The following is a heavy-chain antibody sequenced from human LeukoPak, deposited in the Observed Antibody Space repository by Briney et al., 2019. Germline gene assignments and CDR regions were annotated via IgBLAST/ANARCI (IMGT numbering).Heavy chain of an antibody. J-gene: IGHJ5*02. D-gene: IGHD3-16*01. V-gene: IGHV4-39*07. CDR1: GGSISSSSYY. CDR3: ASDGGGNWFDP. CDR2: IYYSGST. Sequence: SETLSLTCTVSGGSISSSSYYWGWIRQPPGKGLEWIGSIYYSGSTYYNPSLKSRVTISVDTSKNQFSLKLSSVTAADTAIYYCASDGGGNWFDPWGQGTLVTVSS.